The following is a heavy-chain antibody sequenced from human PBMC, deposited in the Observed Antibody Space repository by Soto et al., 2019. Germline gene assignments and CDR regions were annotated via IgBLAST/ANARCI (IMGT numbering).Heavy chain of an antibody. J-gene: IGHJ4*02. V-gene: IGHV3-48*02. CDR2: ISSRSNTI. CDR1: GFTFSNYS. CDR3: ARDLNYYDSSAYQY. Sequence: GGSLRLSCAASGFTFSNYSMNWVRQAPGKGLEWVSCISSRSNTIYYADSAKGRFTISRDNAKNSLYLQMNSLRDEDTAVYYCARDLNYYDSSAYQYWGQGTLVTVSS. D-gene: IGHD3-22*01.